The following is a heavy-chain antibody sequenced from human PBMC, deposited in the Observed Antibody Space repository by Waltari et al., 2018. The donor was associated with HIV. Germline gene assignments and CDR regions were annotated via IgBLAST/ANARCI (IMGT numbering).Heavy chain of an antibody. V-gene: IGHV3-49*03. CDR1: GFTFVDSA. Sequence: EVQLVESVGGLEQPGRSLRLSCTASGFTFVDSAMTWFPQAPGKGLEWVGFIRSKAYGGTTEYAASVKGRFTISRDDSKSIAYLQMNSLKTEDTAVYYCTPPAGNGGYVFDYWGQGTLVTVSS. J-gene: IGHJ4*02. CDR2: IRSKAYGGTT. D-gene: IGHD5-12*01. CDR3: TPPAGNGGYVFDY.